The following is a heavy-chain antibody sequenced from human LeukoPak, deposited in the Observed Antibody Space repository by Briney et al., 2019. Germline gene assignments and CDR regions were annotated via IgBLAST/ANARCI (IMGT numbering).Heavy chain of an antibody. CDR2: IYYSGST. V-gene: IGHV4-59*01. J-gene: IGHJ4*02. CDR3: ARSPTLYFGADY. CDR1: GGSISSYY. Sequence: SETLSLTCSVSGGSISSYYWSWIRQPPGKGLEWIGYIYYSGSTNYNPSLKSRVTISVDTSKNQFSLKLSSVTAADTAVYYCARSPTLYFGADYWGQGTLVTVSS. D-gene: IGHD3-10*01.